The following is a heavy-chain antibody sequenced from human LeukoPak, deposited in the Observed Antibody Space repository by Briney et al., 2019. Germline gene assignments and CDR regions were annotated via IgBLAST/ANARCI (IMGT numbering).Heavy chain of an antibody. CDR3: EEEKGGATPFDY. Sequence: GASVKVSCKASGYTFTSYYMHWVRQAPGQGLEWMGIINPSGGSTSYAQKFQGRVTMTRDTSTSTVYMELSSLRSEDTAVYYCEEEKGGATPFDYWGQGTLVTVSS. V-gene: IGHV1-46*01. CDR2: INPSGGST. D-gene: IGHD1-26*01. CDR1: GYTFTSYY. J-gene: IGHJ4*02.